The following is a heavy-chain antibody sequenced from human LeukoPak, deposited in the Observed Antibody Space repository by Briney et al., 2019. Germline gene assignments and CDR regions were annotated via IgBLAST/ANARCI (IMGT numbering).Heavy chain of an antibody. V-gene: IGHV1-46*01. D-gene: IGHD5-12*01. CDR1: GYTFINNW. Sequence: GASVKVSRKASGYTFINNWMHWVRQAPGQGLEWIGLINPTGTGTLYAQKLQGRVTMTTDTSTSTAYMELRSLRSDDTAVYYCAREVATIIVAAAGGIDYWGQGTLVTVSS. CDR3: AREVATIIVAAAGGIDY. CDR2: INPTGTGT. J-gene: IGHJ4*02.